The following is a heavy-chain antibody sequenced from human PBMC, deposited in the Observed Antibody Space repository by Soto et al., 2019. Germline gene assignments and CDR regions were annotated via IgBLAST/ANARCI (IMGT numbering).Heavy chain of an antibody. CDR2: INGHGSST. Sequence: AGSLRLSCAASGFTFSSYSMNWVRQAPGKGLEWVSRINGHGSSTTYAESVKGQFTISRDNAKNTLYLQMNGLRVEDTAVYYCATHCSSTSCPEWGQGTLVTVSS. V-gene: IGHV3-74*01. D-gene: IGHD2-2*01. CDR1: GFTFSSYS. J-gene: IGHJ4*02. CDR3: ATHCSSTSCPE.